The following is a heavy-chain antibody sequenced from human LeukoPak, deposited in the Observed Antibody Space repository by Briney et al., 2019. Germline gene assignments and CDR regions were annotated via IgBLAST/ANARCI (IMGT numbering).Heavy chain of an antibody. V-gene: IGHV3-7*01. CDR2: INQDGNEK. J-gene: IGHJ4*02. D-gene: IGHD4/OR15-4a*01. CDR3: ARDGALRLYDY. CDR1: GFTFSSYW. Sequence: PGGSLRLSCAASGFTFSSYWMTWVRQAPGKGLEWVASINQDGNEKYYVDSVKGRFTISRDNARNSLYLQMSSLRADDTAVYYCARDGALRLYDYWGQGTLVTVSS.